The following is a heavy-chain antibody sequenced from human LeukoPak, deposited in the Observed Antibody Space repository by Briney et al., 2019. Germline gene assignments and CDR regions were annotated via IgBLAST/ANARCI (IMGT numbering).Heavy chain of an antibody. J-gene: IGHJ6*03. Sequence: SETLSLTCTVSGYSISSGYYWGWIRQPPGKGLEWVANIYRDGNTYYSPSLKSRVTISVDTSKNQFYLRLSSVTAADTAVYFCARLAALRGFYYYMDVWGKGTTVTVSS. D-gene: IGHD6-25*01. V-gene: IGHV4-38-2*02. CDR2: IYRDGNT. CDR1: GYSISSGYY. CDR3: ARLAALRGFYYYMDV.